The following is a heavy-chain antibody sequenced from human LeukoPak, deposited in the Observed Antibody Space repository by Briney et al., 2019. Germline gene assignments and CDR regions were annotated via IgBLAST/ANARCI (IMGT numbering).Heavy chain of an antibody. D-gene: IGHD4-17*01. V-gene: IGHV3-15*01. CDR3: AKEGNTVTKKYLYYMDV. CDR2: IKSKTDGGTT. CDR1: GFTFSNAW. J-gene: IGHJ6*03. Sequence: PGGSLRLSCAASGFTFSNAWMSWVRQAPGKGLEWVGRIKSKTDGGTTDYAAPVKGRFTISRDNSKNTLYLQMNSLRAEDTAVYYCAKEGNTVTKKYLYYMDVWGKGTTVTISS.